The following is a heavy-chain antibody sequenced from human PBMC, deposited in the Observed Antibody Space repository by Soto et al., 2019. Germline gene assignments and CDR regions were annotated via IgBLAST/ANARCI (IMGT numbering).Heavy chain of an antibody. CDR3: GRGPSRLIMIAEPDEGSLWLDP. CDR1: GYTFTSHD. CDR2: MNPNSGDT. V-gene: IGHV1-8*01. J-gene: IGHJ5*02. D-gene: IGHD3-22*01. Sequence: QVQLVQAGAEVKKPGASEKVSCKTSGYTFTSHDSNWVRQATGQKLQWMGWMNPNSGDTGYAQKFKGRVTITRNTYISAAYMDPTSRRSEDTAVYYCGRGPSRLIMIAEPDEGSLWLDPSCQGTRVSVSS.